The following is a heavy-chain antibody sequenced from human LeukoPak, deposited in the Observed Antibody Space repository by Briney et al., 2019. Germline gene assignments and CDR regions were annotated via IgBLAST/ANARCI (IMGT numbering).Heavy chain of an antibody. CDR3: ARHQGVPAFDI. J-gene: IGHJ3*02. V-gene: IGHV4-59*08. Sequence: KPSETLSLTCTVSGESISGFYWNWIRQPPGKGLEWIGYIYYSGSTNYNPSLKSRVTISIDTSKNQFSLKLSSVTAADTAVYYCARHQGVPAFDIWGQGTMVTVSS. CDR1: GESISGFY. D-gene: IGHD3-10*01. CDR2: IYYSGST.